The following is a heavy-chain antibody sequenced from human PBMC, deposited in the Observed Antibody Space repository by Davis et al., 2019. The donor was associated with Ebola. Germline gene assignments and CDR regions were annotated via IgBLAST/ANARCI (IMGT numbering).Heavy chain of an antibody. CDR3: ARDWVVGAHLDY. CDR2: INWNGGST. V-gene: IGHV3-20*04. J-gene: IGHJ4*02. Sequence: ETLSLTCAVYGGSFSGYYWSWIRQPPGKGLEWVSGINWNGGSTGYADSVKGRFTISRDNAKNSLYLQMNSLRAEDTALYYCARDWVVGAHLDYWGQGTLVTVSS. D-gene: IGHD1-26*01. CDR1: GGSFSGYY.